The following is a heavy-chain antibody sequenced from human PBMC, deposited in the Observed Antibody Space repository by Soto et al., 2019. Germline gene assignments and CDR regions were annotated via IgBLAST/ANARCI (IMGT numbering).Heavy chain of an antibody. CDR1: GGSISSGDYY. CDR2: IYYSGFT. Sequence: QVQLQESGPGLVKPSQTLSLTCTVSGGSISSGDYYWSWIRQPPGKGLEWIGYIYYSGFTYYNPSLNSRLTMSVYTSKNQFSLKLSSVIAAATAVYYCARSDNYVPFDHWGQGTLVTVSS. V-gene: IGHV4-30-4*01. D-gene: IGHD4-4*01. CDR3: ARSDNYVPFDH. J-gene: IGHJ4*02.